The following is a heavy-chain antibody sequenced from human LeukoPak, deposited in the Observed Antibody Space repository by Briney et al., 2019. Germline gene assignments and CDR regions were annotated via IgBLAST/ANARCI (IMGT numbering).Heavy chain of an antibody. V-gene: IGHV4-34*01. CDR3: AREQH. Sequence: SETLSLTCALYGGSFSGYYWSWIRYPPGKGLEWIGEINHSGSTNYNPSLKSRVTISVDTSKNQFSLKLRSVPAAATAVYYCAREQHWGQGTLVTVSS. J-gene: IGHJ1*01. CDR2: INHSGST. CDR1: GGSFSGYY.